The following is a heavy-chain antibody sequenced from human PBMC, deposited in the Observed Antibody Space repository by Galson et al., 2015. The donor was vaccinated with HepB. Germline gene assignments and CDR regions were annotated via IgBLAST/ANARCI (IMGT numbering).Heavy chain of an antibody. CDR2: IRSKANSYAT. V-gene: IGHV3-73*01. D-gene: IGHD3-22*01. J-gene: IGHJ4*02. CDR1: GFTFSGSA. Sequence: SLRLSCAASGFTFSGSAMHWVRQASGKGLEWVGRIRSKANSYATAYAASVKGRFTISRDDSKNTAYLQMNSLKTEDTAVYYCTRGKDYYDSSGYYGYDYWGQGTLVTVSS. CDR3: TRGKDYYDSSGYYGYDY.